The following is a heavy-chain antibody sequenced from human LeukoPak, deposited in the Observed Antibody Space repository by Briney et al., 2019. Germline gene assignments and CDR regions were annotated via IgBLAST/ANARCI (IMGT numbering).Heavy chain of an antibody. D-gene: IGHD3-10*01. Sequence: PGGSLRLSCATSGFTFNNYAMSWVRQAPGKGLEWVSGIRNSGGVTVYASSVQGRFTISRDNSKSTLYLQMNTLRAEDTAVYYCAKDAQGGSGSYSWGTFDYWGQGTLVTVSS. J-gene: IGHJ4*02. CDR2: IRNSGGVT. V-gene: IGHV3-23*01. CDR1: GFTFNNYA. CDR3: AKDAQGGSGSYSWGTFDY.